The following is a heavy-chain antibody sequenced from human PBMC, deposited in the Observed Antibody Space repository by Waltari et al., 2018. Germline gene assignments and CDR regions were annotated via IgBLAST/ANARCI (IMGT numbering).Heavy chain of an antibody. Sequence: QVQLVQSGAEVKKPGASVKVSCKASGYPFTSSGTSWVRQAPGQGLEWMGWISAYNGNTNYAQKLQGRVTMTTDTSTSTAYMELRSLRSDDTAVYYCARGGSPRTTSDYYYGMDVWGQGTTVTVSS. CDR1: GYPFTSSG. V-gene: IGHV1-18*01. J-gene: IGHJ6*02. D-gene: IGHD1-26*01. CDR2: ISAYNGNT. CDR3: ARGGSPRTTSDYYYGMDV.